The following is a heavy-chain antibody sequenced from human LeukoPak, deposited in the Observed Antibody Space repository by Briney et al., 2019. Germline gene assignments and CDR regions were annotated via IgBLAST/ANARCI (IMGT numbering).Heavy chain of an antibody. Sequence: GRSLRLSCAASGFTFGSYGMHWVRQAPGKGLEWVAVIWYDGSNKYYADSVKGRFTISRDNSKNTLYLQMNSLRAEDTAVYYCAKGNQGYSSGWAANWGQGTLVTVSS. V-gene: IGHV3-33*06. D-gene: IGHD6-19*01. CDR1: GFTFGSYG. J-gene: IGHJ4*02. CDR3: AKGNQGYSSGWAAN. CDR2: IWYDGSNK.